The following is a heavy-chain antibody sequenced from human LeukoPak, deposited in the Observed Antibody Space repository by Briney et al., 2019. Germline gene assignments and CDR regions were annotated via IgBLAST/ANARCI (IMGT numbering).Heavy chain of an antibody. J-gene: IGHJ4*02. CDR3: AKDIQEYSSGWYVDY. V-gene: IGHV3-33*06. D-gene: IGHD6-19*01. Sequence: GGSLILSFSAHGFTLRNYGMDSDRQAPARGLERVAAIWYDGSNRYYADSVQGRFTISIDNSKNTLYLQMNSRRAEDTAVYYCAKDIQEYSSGWYVDYCGQGTLVTVSS. CDR2: IWYDGSNR. CDR1: GFTLRNYG.